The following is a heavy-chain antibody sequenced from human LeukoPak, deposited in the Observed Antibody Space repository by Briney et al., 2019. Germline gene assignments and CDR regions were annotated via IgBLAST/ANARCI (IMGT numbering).Heavy chain of an antibody. CDR1: GYTFTGYY. V-gene: IGHV1-2*02. J-gene: IGHJ3*02. D-gene: IGHD5-24*01. CDR2: INPNSGGT. Sequence: GASVKVSCKASGYTFTGYYMHWVRQAPGQGLEWMGWINPNSGGTNYAQKFQGRVTMTRDTSISTAYMELRSLRSDDTAVYYCARPRTGLQIAMGAFDIWGQGTMVTVSS. CDR3: ARPRTGLQIAMGAFDI.